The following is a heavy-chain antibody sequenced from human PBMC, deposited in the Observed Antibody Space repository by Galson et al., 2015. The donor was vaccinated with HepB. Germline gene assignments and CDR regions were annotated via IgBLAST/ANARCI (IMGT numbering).Heavy chain of an antibody. J-gene: IGHJ4*02. V-gene: IGHV3-21*01. Sequence: SLRLSCAASGFTFSSYSMNWVRQAPGKGLEWVSSISSSSSYIYYADSVKGRFTISRDNAKNSLYLQMNSLRAEDTAVYYCARDWGGGRYFDYWGQGTLVTVSS. CDR1: GFTFSSYS. CDR2: ISSSSSYI. D-gene: IGHD3-16*01. CDR3: ARDWGGGRYFDY.